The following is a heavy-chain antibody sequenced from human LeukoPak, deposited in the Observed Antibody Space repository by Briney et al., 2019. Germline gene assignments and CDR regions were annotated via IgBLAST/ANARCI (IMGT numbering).Heavy chain of an antibody. CDR1: GYTFTGYY. J-gene: IGHJ6*02. V-gene: IGHV1-2*02. D-gene: IGHD3-16*01. CDR3: ARDFTPGDFYYYYYGMDV. CDR2: INPNSGGT. Sequence: ASVKVSCMASGYTFTGYYMDWVRQARGQGLEWMGWINPNSGGTNYAQKFQGRVTMTRDTSISTAYMELSRLRSDDTAVYYCARDFTPGDFYYYYYGMDVWGQGTTVTVSS.